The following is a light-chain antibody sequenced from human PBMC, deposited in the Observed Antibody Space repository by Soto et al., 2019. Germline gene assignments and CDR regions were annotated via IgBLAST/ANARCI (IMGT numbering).Light chain of an antibody. V-gene: IGKV3-11*01. CDR1: QSVSSY. CDR3: QQRSNWPGT. CDR2: DAS. Sequence: EIVLTQCPATLSVSPGERATLSCRASQSVSSYLAWYQQKPGQALRLLIYDASNRETGIPARVSGSGSWTECTLTISSLEPADFEVDDCQQRSNWPGTFGQGTKVDIK. J-gene: IGKJ1*01.